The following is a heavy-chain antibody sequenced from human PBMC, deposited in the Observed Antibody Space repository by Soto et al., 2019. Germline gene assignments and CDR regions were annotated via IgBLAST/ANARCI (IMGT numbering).Heavy chain of an antibody. CDR1: GGSISGYY. V-gene: IGHV4-59*01. Sequence: SETLSLTCTVSGGSISGYYWSWIRQPPGKGLEWIGYIYYTGSTYYNPSPKSRVTISLDTSRNQFSLKLTSVTAAETAVYYCASVVGKNYFYPWGQGTLVTSPQ. J-gene: IGHJ5*02. D-gene: IGHD1-7*01. CDR2: IYYTGST. CDR3: ASVVGKNYFYP.